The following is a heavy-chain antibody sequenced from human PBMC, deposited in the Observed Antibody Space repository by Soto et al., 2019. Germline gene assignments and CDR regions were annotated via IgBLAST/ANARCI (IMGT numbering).Heavy chain of an antibody. D-gene: IGHD2-15*01. CDR3: ARPIPRWSYHYGMDV. Sequence: QLVESGGRGVQPGRSLRLSCEACEFTFSSYAMHWVRQAPGRGLEWVALISFDGSKEYYADSVKGRFIISRDNSRSMVYLQMDSLRPDDTAIYFCARPIPRWSYHYGMDVWGQGTTVTVPS. CDR1: EFTFSSYA. V-gene: IGHV3-30*03. CDR2: ISFDGSKE. J-gene: IGHJ6*02.